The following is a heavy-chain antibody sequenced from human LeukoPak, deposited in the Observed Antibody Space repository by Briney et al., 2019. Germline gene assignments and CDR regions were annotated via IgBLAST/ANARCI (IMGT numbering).Heavy chain of an antibody. CDR1: GYTFTSYG. CDR2: INPSGGST. D-gene: IGHD3-22*01. V-gene: IGHV1-46*01. CDR3: ASGENYYDSSGYFDAFDI. J-gene: IGHJ3*02. Sequence: ASVKVSCKASGYTFTSYGISWVRQAPGQGLEWMGIINPSGGSTSYAQKFQGRVTMTRDTSTSTVYMELSSLRSEDTAVYYCASGENYYDSSGYFDAFDIWGQGTMVTVSS.